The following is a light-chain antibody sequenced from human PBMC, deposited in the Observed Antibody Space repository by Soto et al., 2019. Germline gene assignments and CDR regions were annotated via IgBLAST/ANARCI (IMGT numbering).Light chain of an antibody. V-gene: IGKV3-20*01. Sequence: EIVLTQSPGTLSLSLGERATLSCGASQSVSTKYVAWYQQKPGQAPSRLIYGTSNRAADVPDRFSGTGSGRDFSHTTRTLEPEDFAVESCQHYGSSPPDTSGHGTKLES. CDR2: GTS. CDR3: QHYGSSPPDT. CDR1: QSVSTKY. J-gene: IGKJ2*01.